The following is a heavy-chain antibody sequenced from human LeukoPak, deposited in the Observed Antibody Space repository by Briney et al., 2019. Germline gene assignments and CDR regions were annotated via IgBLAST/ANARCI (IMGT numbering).Heavy chain of an antibody. D-gene: IGHD3-3*01. CDR2: IYYSGST. J-gene: IGHJ6*02. Sequence: SETLSLTYTVSGGSISSYYWSWIRQPPGKGLEWIGYIYYSGSTNYNPSLKSRVTISVDTSKNQFSLKLSSVTAADTAVYYCARLGVLRFLEWPNYGMDVWGQGTTVTVSS. CDR1: GGSISSYY. CDR3: ARLGVLRFLEWPNYGMDV. V-gene: IGHV4-59*01.